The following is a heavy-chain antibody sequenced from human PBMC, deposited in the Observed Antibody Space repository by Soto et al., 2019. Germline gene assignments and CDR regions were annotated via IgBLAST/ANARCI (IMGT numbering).Heavy chain of an antibody. CDR2: MNPNSGNT. CDR1: GYTFTSYY. CDR3: ARVLGYCSGGRCYVRSNWFGT. D-gene: IGHD2-15*01. Sequence: GASVNVSCNAPGYTFTSYYINWVRQATGQGLEWMGWMNPNSGNTGYAQKFQGRVTMTRNTSISTAYMELSSLRSEDTAVYYCARVLGYCSGGRCYVRSNWFGTWGQGTLVTVSS. V-gene: IGHV1-8*01. J-gene: IGHJ5*02.